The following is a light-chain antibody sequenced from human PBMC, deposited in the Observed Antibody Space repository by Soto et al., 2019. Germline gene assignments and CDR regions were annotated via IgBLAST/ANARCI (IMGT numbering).Light chain of an antibody. CDR2: WAS. Sequence: DIVMTQSPDSLAVSLGERATLNCKSSQSVLYSSDSKNCLAWYQQRPGQPPKLVIYWASSREFGVPDRFSGSGSGTDFNLTISSLQAEDVAVYYCQQCYAIPPTFGRGTRLEIK. J-gene: IGKJ5*01. V-gene: IGKV4-1*01. CDR1: QSVLYSSDSKNC. CDR3: QQCYAIPPT.